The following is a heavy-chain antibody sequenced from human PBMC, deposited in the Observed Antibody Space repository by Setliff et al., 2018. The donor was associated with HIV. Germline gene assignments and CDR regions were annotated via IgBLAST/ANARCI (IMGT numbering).Heavy chain of an antibody. D-gene: IGHD6-19*01. CDR2: IYHSGST. V-gene: IGHV4-38-2*01. CDR3: ARRNSGWYDAFDI. CDR1: GSSISNGHY. Sequence: SETLSLTCAVSGSSISNGHYWGWIRQPPGKGLEWIGSIYHSGSTYYNPSLKSRVTISVDTSKNQFSLKLSSVTAADTAVYHCARRNSGWYDAFDIWGQGTMVTVSS. J-gene: IGHJ3*02.